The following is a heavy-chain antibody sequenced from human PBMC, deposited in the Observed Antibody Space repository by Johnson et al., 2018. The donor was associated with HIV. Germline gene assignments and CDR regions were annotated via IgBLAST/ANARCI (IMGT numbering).Heavy chain of an antibody. V-gene: IGHV3-23*04. J-gene: IGHJ3*02. D-gene: IGHD4-23*01. CDR1: GFTFSSYA. Sequence: VQLVESGGGLVQPGGSLRLSCAASGFTFSSYAMSWVRQAPGKGLEWVSAIYSGGDTYYADSVKGRFTIPRDNSKNTLYLQMHSLRADDTAVYYRASGEDYGGNYGAFDSWGQGTMVTVSS. CDR3: ASGEDYGGNYGAFDS. CDR2: IYSGGDT.